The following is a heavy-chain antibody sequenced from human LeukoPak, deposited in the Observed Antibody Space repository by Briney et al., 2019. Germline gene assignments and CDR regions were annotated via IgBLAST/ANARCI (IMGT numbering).Heavy chain of an antibody. J-gene: IGHJ5*02. CDR1: GFTFDDYG. D-gene: IGHD3-10*01. CDR3: ARDPPGAPS. V-gene: IGHV3-20*04. Sequence: SXXLSCAASGFTFDDYGISWVRHARGKGLEWVSDIKWNGGSTVYADSVKGRFTMSRDNAKNSLYLQINSLRAEATALYYCARDPPGAPSWGQGTLVTVSS. CDR2: IKWNGGST.